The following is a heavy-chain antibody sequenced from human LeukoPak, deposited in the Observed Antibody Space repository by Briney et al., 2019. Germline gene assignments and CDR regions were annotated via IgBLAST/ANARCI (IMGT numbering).Heavy chain of an antibody. V-gene: IGHV3-74*01. Sequence: GGSLRLSCAASGFTFSNYWMHWVRQAPGKGLVWVSRINSDGSSRNYADSVKGRFTISRDNAKNTLYLQMNSLRAEDTAVYYCAKDHRSNLYYHYMDVWGKGTTVTVSS. D-gene: IGHD6-13*01. J-gene: IGHJ6*03. CDR1: GFTFSNYW. CDR2: INSDGSSR. CDR3: AKDHRSNLYYHYMDV.